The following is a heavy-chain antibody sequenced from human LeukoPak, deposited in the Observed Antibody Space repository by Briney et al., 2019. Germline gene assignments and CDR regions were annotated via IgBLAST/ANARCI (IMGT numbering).Heavy chain of an antibody. CDR1: GGSISSYY. D-gene: IGHD3-10*01. Sequence: SETLSLTCTVSGGSISSYYWSWIRQPAGKGLEWIGRIYTSGSTNYNPSLKSRVTMSVDTSKNQFSLKLSSVPAADTAVYYCARGGFYYGSGEINWFDPWGQGTLGTVSS. J-gene: IGHJ5*02. V-gene: IGHV4-4*07. CDR2: IYTSGST. CDR3: ARGGFYYGSGEINWFDP.